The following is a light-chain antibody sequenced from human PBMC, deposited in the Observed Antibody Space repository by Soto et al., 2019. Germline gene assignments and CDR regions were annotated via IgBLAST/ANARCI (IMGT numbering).Light chain of an antibody. V-gene: IGKV1-39*01. CDR1: QSISSY. Sequence: DIQMTQSPSSLSASVGDRVTITCRASQSISSYLNWYQQKPGKAPKRLIYAASSLQSGVPSRFSGSGSGTEITLTISRLEPEDFAVYYCQQYGSSPRTFGQGTKVDIK. CDR3: QQYGSSPRT. J-gene: IGKJ1*01. CDR2: AAS.